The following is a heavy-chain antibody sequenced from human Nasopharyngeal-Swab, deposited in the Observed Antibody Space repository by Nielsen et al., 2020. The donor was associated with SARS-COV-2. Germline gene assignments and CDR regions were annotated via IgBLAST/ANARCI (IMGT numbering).Heavy chain of an antibody. Sequence: ASGKVSCKDSGYTFTSYAMHWVRQAPGQRLEWMGWINAGNGNTKYSQKFQGRVTITRDTSATTAYMELSSLRSEDTAVYYCAFVSYDSSGYYYSYWGQGTLVTVSS. CDR1: GYTFTSYA. CDR3: AFVSYDSSGYYYSY. J-gene: IGHJ4*02. V-gene: IGHV1-3*01. D-gene: IGHD3-22*01. CDR2: INAGNGNT.